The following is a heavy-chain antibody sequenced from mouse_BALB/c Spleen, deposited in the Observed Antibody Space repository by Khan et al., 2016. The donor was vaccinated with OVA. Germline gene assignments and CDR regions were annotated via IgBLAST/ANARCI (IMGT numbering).Heavy chain of an antibody. Sequence: QVQLKESGPGLVQPSQSLSITCTVSGFSLTSYGVHWVRQSPGKGLEWLGVIWSGGSTDYNAAFISRLSISKDNSKSQVFFKMNSLQDNDAAIYCGARIYIGTTDYAMDYWGQGTSVTVSS. CDR2: IWSGGST. J-gene: IGHJ4*01. CDR3: ARIYIGTTDYAMDY. V-gene: IGHV2-2*02. CDR1: GFSLTSYG. D-gene: IGHD2-14*01.